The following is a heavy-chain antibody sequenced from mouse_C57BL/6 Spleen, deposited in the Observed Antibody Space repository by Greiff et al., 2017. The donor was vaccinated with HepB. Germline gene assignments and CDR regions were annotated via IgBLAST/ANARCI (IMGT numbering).Heavy chain of an antibody. CDR3: ARGGDYDWFAY. CDR2: ISDGGSYT. Sequence: EVKVVESGGGLVKPGGSLKLSCAASGFTFSSYAMSWVRQTPDKRLEWVATISDGGSYTYYPENVKGRFTISRDNAKNNLYLQMSHLKSEDTAMYYCARGGDYDWFAYWGQGTLVTVSA. D-gene: IGHD2-4*01. V-gene: IGHV5-4*03. J-gene: IGHJ3*01. CDR1: GFTFSSYA.